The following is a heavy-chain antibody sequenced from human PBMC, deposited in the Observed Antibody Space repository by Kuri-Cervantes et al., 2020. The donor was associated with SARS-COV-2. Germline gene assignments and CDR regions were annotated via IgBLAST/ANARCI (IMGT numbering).Heavy chain of an antibody. CDR1: GFILSSYT. CDR2: ISWDGGST. Sequence: GESLKISCAASGFILSSYTMHWVRQAPGKGLEWVSLISWDGGSTYYADSVKGRFTISRDNSKNSLYLQMNSLRTEDTALYYCAKVAESGSYLYYFDYWGQGTLVTVSS. CDR3: AKVAESGSYLYYFDY. V-gene: IGHV3-43*01. J-gene: IGHJ4*02. D-gene: IGHD1-26*01.